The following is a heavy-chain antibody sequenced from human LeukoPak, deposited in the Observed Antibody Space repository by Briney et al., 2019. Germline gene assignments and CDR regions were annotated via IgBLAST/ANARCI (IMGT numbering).Heavy chain of an antibody. CDR1: DGSISGYY. Sequence: SETLSLTCTVSDGSISGYYWGWIRQPPGKGLEWTGSIYYSGSTYYNPSLKSRVTISVDTSKNQFSLKLSSVTAADTAVYYCASHYNWKYYFDYWGQGTLVTVSS. J-gene: IGHJ4*02. CDR2: IYYSGST. D-gene: IGHD1-20*01. CDR3: ASHYNWKYYFDY. V-gene: IGHV4-39*01.